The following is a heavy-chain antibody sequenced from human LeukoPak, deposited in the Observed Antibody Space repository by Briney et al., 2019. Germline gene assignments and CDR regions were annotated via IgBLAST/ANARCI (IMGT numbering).Heavy chain of an antibody. CDR2: ISAYNGNT. CDR3: ARSSGYNYYYYGMDV. Sequence: ASVKVSCKASGYTFTSHGISWVRQAPGQGLEWMGWISAYNGNTNYAQKLQGRVTMTTDTSTSTAYMELRSLRSDDTAVYYCARSSGYNYYYYGMDVWGQGTTVTVSS. D-gene: IGHD3-22*01. V-gene: IGHV1-18*01. CDR1: GYTFTSHG. J-gene: IGHJ6*02.